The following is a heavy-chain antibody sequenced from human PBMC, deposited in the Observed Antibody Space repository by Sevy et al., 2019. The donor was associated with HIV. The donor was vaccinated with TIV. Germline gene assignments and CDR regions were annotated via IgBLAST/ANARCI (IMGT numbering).Heavy chain of an antibody. CDR3: ASHYYDTTGYYYPLDY. CDR2: ISDDGNNK. Sequence: GGSLRLSCTASGFTFITYAMYWVRQAPGKGLEWVAVISDDGNNKDYADSVKGRFTVSRDNSKNTLYLQMYSLRAEDTAVYYCASHYYDTTGYYYPLDYWGQGTLVTVSS. D-gene: IGHD3-22*01. J-gene: IGHJ4*02. CDR1: GFTFITYA. V-gene: IGHV3-30*04.